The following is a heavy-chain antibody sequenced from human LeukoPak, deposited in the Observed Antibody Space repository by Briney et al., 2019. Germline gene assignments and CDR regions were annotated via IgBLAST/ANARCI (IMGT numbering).Heavy chain of an antibody. D-gene: IGHD6-19*01. CDR1: GGSIGSGGYY. J-gene: IGHJ5*02. V-gene: IGHV4-31*03. CDR3: ARDRDSSGWYVGSRHWFDP. CDR2: IYYSGST. Sequence: SQTLSLTCTVSGGSIGSGGYYWSWIRQHPGKGLEWIGYIYYSGSTYYNPSLKSRVTISVDTSKNQFSLKLSSVTAADTAVYYCARDRDSSGWYVGSRHWFDPWGQGTLVTVSS.